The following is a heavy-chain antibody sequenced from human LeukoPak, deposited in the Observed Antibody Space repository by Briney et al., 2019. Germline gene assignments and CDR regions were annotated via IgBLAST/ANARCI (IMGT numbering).Heavy chain of an antibody. CDR1: GFTFDTHW. V-gene: IGHV3-7*01. CDR3: SGRSGFSSIY. Sequence: GGALRLSCEASGFTFDTHWMNWVRQFPGGGLEWVANIKPDGSAEYYLDSVKGRFSISRDNVKNLVYLQLNSLRTEDTAVYYCSGRSGFSSIYWGQGTLVTVSS. J-gene: IGHJ4*02. CDR2: IKPDGSAE. D-gene: IGHD2-2*01.